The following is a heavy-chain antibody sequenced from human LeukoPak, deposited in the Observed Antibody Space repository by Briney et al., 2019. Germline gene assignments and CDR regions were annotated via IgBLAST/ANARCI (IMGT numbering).Heavy chain of an antibody. CDR1: GFTFSSYA. D-gene: IGHD3-22*01. V-gene: IGHV3-23*01. CDR2: ISGSGGST. J-gene: IGHJ3*02. Sequence: PGGSLRLSCAASGFTFSSYAMSWVRQAPGKGLEWVSAISGSGGSTYYADSVKGRFTISRDNSKNTLYLQMNSLRAEDTAVYYCAKDDYYDSSGYYYGRGSGAFDIWGQGTMVTVSS. CDR3: AKDDYYDSSGYYYGRGSGAFDI.